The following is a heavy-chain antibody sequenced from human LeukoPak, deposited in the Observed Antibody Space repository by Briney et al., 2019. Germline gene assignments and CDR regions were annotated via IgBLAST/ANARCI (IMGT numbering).Heavy chain of an antibody. CDR2: IYSGGSA. Sequence: GGSLRLSCAASGFTISSNYMSWVRQAPGKGLEWVSVIYSGGSAYYADSVEGRFTISRDNSKSTLYLQMNTLGAEDTAVYYCARTVAGSGIDYFDYWGQGTLVTVSS. J-gene: IGHJ4*02. V-gene: IGHV3-53*01. D-gene: IGHD6-19*01. CDR3: ARTVAGSGIDYFDY. CDR1: GFTISSNY.